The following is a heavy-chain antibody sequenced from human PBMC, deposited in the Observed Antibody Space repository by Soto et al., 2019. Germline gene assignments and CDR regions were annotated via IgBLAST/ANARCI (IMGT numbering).Heavy chain of an antibody. CDR2: IFHSGST. J-gene: IGHJ4*02. CDR3: ARVYSGSYSDS. Sequence: PSETLSLTCAVSGGSMRRHNRWSWVRQPPGKGLEWIGEIFHSGSTNYNPSLKTRVTISVDKSKNQFSLKLSSVTAADTAVYYCARVYSGSYSDSWGQGTLVTV. CDR1: GGSMRRHNR. D-gene: IGHD1-26*01. V-gene: IGHV4-4*02.